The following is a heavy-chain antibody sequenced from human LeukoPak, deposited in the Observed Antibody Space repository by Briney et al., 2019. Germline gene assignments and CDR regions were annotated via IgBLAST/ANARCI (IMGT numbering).Heavy chain of an antibody. Sequence: SETLPLTCSVSGGSIGSGGYYWSWIRQHPGKGLEWIGYIYYSGSTYYNPSLKSRVTISVDTSKNQFSLKLSSVTAADTAVYYCVRGGFDWLLFMDYWGQGTLVTVSS. D-gene: IGHD3-9*01. CDR2: IYYSGST. V-gene: IGHV4-31*03. J-gene: IGHJ4*02. CDR1: GGSIGSGGYY. CDR3: VRGGFDWLLFMDY.